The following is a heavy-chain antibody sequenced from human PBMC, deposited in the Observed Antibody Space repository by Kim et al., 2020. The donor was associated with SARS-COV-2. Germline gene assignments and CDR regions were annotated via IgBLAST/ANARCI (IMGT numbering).Heavy chain of an antibody. V-gene: IGHV3-43*01. Sequence: KGRFTISRDNSKNSLYLQMNSLRTEDTALYYCAKDTGGSSRYYGYYYMDVWGKGTTVTVSS. D-gene: IGHD1-26*01. J-gene: IGHJ6*03. CDR3: AKDTGGSSRYYGYYYMDV.